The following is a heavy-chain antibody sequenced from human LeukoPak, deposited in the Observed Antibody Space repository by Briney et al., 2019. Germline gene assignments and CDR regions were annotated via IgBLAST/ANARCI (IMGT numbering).Heavy chain of an antibody. CDR1: GFTSSNYA. CDR3: AKAGIGVVGYFDY. J-gene: IGHJ4*02. CDR2: IRGSGGGT. V-gene: IGHV3-23*01. D-gene: IGHD6-19*01. Sequence: GGSLRLSCAASGFTSSNYAMSWVRQAPGKGLEWVSAIRGSGGGTYYADSVKGRFTISRDNSKNTLYLQMNSLRDEDTALYYCAKAGIGVVGYFDYWGQGTLVTVSS.